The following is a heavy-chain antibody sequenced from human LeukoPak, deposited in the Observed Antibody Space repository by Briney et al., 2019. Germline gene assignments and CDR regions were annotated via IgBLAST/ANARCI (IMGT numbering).Heavy chain of an antibody. J-gene: IGHJ3*02. CDR2: IKQDGSEK. V-gene: IGHV3-7*01. CDR1: GFTFSSHW. D-gene: IGHD3-3*01. CDR3: ARDAFSRISVFGVVSDAFDI. Sequence: PWGSLRLSCAASGFTFSSHWMSWVRQAPGKGPEWVANIKQDGSEKYYVDSVKGRFTISRDNAKNSLYLQMNSLRAEDTAVYYCARDAFSRISVFGVVSDAFDIWGQGTMVTVSS.